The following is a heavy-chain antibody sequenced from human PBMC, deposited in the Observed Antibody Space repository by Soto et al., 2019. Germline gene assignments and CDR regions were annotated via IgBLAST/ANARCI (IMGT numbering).Heavy chain of an antibody. CDR3: ARDRGYIVVVPAARGGFYYYGMDV. J-gene: IGHJ6*02. Sequence: QVQLVQSGAEVKKPGSSVKVSCKASGGTFSSYAISWVRQAPGQGLAWMGGIIPIFGKANYAQKFQGRVTITADESTSTAYMELSSLRSEDTAVYYCARDRGYIVVVPAARGGFYYYGMDVWGQGTTVTVSS. CDR2: IIPIFGKA. CDR1: GGTFSSYA. D-gene: IGHD2-2*01. V-gene: IGHV1-69*01.